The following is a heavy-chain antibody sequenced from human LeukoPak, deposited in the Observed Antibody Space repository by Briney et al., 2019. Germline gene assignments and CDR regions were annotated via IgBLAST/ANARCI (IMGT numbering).Heavy chain of an antibody. CDR1: GGSISSSSYY. J-gene: IGHJ4*02. D-gene: IGHD3-10*01. CDR3: ARESSGSYIY. CDR2: IYYSGST. V-gene: IGHV4-61*01. Sequence: SETLSLTCTVSGGSISSSSYYWGWIRQPPGKGLEWIGYIYYSGSTNYNPSLKSRVTISVDTSKNQFSLKLSSVTAADTAVYYCARESSGSYIYWGQGTLVTASS.